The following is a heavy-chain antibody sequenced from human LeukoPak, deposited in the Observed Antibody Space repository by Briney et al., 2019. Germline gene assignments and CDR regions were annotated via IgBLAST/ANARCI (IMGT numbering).Heavy chain of an antibody. CDR3: ARGYRSDDYYFDY. V-gene: IGHV4-39*01. D-gene: IGHD1-26*01. J-gene: IGHJ4*02. CDR2: IYYSGST. CDR1: GGSISSSSYY. Sequence: PSETLSLTCTVSGGSISSSSYYWGWIRQPPGKGLEWIGSIYYSGSTYYNPSLKSRVTISVDTSKNQFSLKLSSVTAADTAVYYCARGYRSDDYYFDYWGQGTLVTVSA.